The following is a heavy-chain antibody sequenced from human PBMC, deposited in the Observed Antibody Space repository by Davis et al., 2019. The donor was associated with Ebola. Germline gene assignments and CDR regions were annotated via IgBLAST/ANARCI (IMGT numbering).Heavy chain of an antibody. V-gene: IGHV3-30*04. J-gene: IGHJ4*02. Sequence: GESLKISCAASGFTFSSYAMHWVRQAPGKGLEWVAVISYDGSNNDYADSVKGRFTISRDNSKDTLYLQMNILRAEDTAVYYCARPIDYGGNAPSDWGQGTLVTVSS. CDR1: GFTFSSYA. CDR3: ARPIDYGGNAPSD. CDR2: ISYDGSNN. D-gene: IGHD4-23*01.